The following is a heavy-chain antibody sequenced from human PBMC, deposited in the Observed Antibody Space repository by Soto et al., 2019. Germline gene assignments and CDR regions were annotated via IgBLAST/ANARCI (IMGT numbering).Heavy chain of an antibody. CDR1: GGSISSYY. V-gene: IGHV4-59*01. Sequence: SEILSLTCTVSGGSISSYYWSWIRQPPGKGLEWIGYIYYSGSTNYNPSLKSRVTISVDTSKNQFSLKLSSVTAADTAVYYCARVPYGGYVDYWGQGTLVTVSS. CDR2: IYYSGST. J-gene: IGHJ4*02. D-gene: IGHD2-15*01. CDR3: ARVPYGGYVDY.